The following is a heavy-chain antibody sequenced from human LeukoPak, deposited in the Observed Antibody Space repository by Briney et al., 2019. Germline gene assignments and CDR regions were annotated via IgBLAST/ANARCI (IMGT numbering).Heavy chain of an antibody. Sequence: GGSLRLSCAASGFTFSSYSMNWVRQAPGKGLEWVSSISSSSSYIYYADSVKGRFTISRDNSKNTLYLQMNSLRAEDTAVYYCASHSSSWYTIFDYWGQGTLVTVSS. J-gene: IGHJ4*02. CDR2: ISSSSSYI. V-gene: IGHV3-21*04. D-gene: IGHD6-13*01. CDR3: ASHSSSWYTIFDY. CDR1: GFTFSSYS.